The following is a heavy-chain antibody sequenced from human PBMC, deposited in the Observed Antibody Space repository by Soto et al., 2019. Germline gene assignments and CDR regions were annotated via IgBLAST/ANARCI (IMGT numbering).Heavy chain of an antibody. Sequence: SVKVSCKASGGTFSSYAISWVRQAPGQGLEWMGGIIPIFGTANYAQKFQGRVTITADESTSTAYMELSSLRSEDTAVYYCARDRRRSSGYVFHYGMDVWGQGTTVTVSS. CDR1: GGTFSSYA. CDR2: IIPIFGTA. J-gene: IGHJ6*02. D-gene: IGHD5-12*01. V-gene: IGHV1-69*13. CDR3: ARDRRRSSGYVFHYGMDV.